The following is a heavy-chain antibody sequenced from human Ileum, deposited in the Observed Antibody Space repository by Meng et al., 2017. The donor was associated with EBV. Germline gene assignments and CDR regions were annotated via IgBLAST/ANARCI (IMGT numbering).Heavy chain of an antibody. D-gene: IGHD4-23*01. J-gene: IGHJ4*02. CDR3: ARAHPVVYFFDY. CDR2: IQHSGST. V-gene: IGHV4-30-2*01. CDR1: GGSISSGGHS. Sequence: QLQLQELGSGLGKPSQTLSFTCAVSGGSISSGGHSWRWIRQPPGKGLEWIGDIQHSGSTYYNPSLKSRVTISVDRSRNQFSLKLSSVTAADTAVYYCARAHPVVYFFDYWGQGALVTVSS.